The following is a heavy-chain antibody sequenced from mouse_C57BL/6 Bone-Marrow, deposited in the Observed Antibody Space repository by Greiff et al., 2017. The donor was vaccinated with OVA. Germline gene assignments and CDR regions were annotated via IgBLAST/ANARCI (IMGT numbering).Heavy chain of an antibody. CDR3: VRLGSSDGRYAMDY. CDR1: GFSFNTYA. J-gene: IGHJ4*01. Sequence: VQLQESGGGLVQPKGSLKLSCAASGFSFNTYAMNWVRQAPGKGLEWVARIRRKSNNYATYYADSVKDRFTISRDDSESVLYLQMNNLKAEDTAMYYCVRLGSSDGRYAMDYWGQGTSVTVSS. V-gene: IGHV10-1*01. D-gene: IGHD1-1*01. CDR2: IRRKSNNYAT.